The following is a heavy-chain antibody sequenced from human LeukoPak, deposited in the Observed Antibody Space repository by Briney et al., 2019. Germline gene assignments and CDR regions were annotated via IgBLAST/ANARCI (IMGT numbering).Heavy chain of an antibody. CDR2: IYYSGST. Sequence: PPETLSLTCTVSGGSISSSSYYWGWIRQPRGKGLEWIGSIYYSGSTYYNPSLKSRVTISVDTSKNQFSLKLSSVTAADTAVYYCASSPWYYYDSSGYQKPGGYFDYWGQGTLVTVSS. CDR3: ASSPWYYYDSSGYQKPGGYFDY. V-gene: IGHV4-39*07. CDR1: GGSISSSSYY. J-gene: IGHJ4*02. D-gene: IGHD3-22*01.